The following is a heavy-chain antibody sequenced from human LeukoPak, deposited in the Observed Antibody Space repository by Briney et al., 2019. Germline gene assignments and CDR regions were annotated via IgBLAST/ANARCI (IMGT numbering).Heavy chain of an antibody. J-gene: IGHJ4*02. CDR3: VNQISGWVY. V-gene: IGHV3-64D*06. CDR1: GFTFSTLP. CDR2: SSSNGGST. Sequence: GGSLRLSCAASGFTFSTLPMHWVRQAPGKGLEYVSGSSSNGGSTYYADSVKGRFTISRDNSKNTLYLQMSSLRPEDTAVYYCVNQISGWVYWGQGTLVTVSS. D-gene: IGHD6-19*01.